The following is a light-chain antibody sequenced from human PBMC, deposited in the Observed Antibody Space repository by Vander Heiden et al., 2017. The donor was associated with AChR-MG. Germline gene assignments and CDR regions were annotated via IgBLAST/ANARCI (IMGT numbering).Light chain of an antibody. CDR2: RAS. Sequence: DIQMTQAPSPLSASVGDRVTITCRASQNINSWLAWYQQKPVKAPKFLIYRASSLESGVPSRFSGSGSGTEFTLSISNLQPDDFATYYCQQYENYPRTFGQGTKVEI. V-gene: IGKV1-5*03. CDR1: QNINSW. CDR3: QQYENYPRT. J-gene: IGKJ1*01.